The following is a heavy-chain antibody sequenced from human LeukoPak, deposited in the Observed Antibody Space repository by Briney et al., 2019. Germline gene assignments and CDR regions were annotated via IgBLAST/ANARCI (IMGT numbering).Heavy chain of an antibody. CDR3: AGDKETTGNGRPNWFDP. J-gene: IGHJ5*02. D-gene: IGHD4-23*01. CDR1: GYSISSGYY. CDR2: IFQRGYS. Sequence: SETLSLTCAVSGYSISSGYYWGWIRQPPGKGLQWIGSIFQRGYSYYNPSLKSRVTISVDTSRNQFSLKLSSVTAADPAVDYWAGDKETTGNGRPNWFDPWGQGTLVTVSS. V-gene: IGHV4-38-2*01.